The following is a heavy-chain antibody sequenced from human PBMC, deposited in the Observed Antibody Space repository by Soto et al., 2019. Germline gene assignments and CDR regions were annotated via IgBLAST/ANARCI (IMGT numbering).Heavy chain of an antibody. J-gene: IGHJ4*02. Sequence: ASVKVSCKASGYTFTSYAMHWVRQAPGQRLEWMGWINAGNGNTKCSQKFQGRVTITRDTSASTAYMELTSLRSDHTAVYYCARALGGLGAPVDNWGQGTRVTVS. CDR1: GYTFTSYA. CDR2: INAGNGNT. V-gene: IGHV1-3*01. CDR3: ARALGGLGAPVDN. D-gene: IGHD3-16*01.